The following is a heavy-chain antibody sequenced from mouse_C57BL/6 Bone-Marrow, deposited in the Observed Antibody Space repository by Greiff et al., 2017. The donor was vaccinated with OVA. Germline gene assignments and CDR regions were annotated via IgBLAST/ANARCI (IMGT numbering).Heavy chain of an antibody. CDR2: IDPSDSYT. CDR3: ARDPYYYGSSSLYWYFDV. CDR1: GYTFTSYW. V-gene: IGHV1-69*01. J-gene: IGHJ1*03. Sequence: VQLQQSGAELVMPGASVKLSCKASGYTFTSYWMHWVKQRPGQGLEWIGEIDPSDSYTNYNQKFKGKSTLTVDKSSSTAYMQLSSLTSEDSAVYYCARDPYYYGSSSLYWYFDVWGTGTTVTVSS. D-gene: IGHD1-1*01.